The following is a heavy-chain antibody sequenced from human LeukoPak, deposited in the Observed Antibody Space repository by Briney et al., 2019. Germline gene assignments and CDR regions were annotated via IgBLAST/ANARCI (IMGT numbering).Heavy chain of an antibody. V-gene: IGHV1-2*02. CDR3: AKDGPSNWFRP. CDR1: GYTFTGYY. CDR2: INPNNGGT. J-gene: IGHJ5*02. Sequence: GASVKVSCKAYGYTFTGYYMHWVRQAPGQGLEWMGWINPNNGGTKYAQRFQGRVTMTRDTSISTAYMELRWLRSDDTAVYYCAKDGPSNWFRPWGQGTLVTVSS.